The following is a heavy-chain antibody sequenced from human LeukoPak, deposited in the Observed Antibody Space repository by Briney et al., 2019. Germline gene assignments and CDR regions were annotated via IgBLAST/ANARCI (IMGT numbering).Heavy chain of an antibody. CDR1: GFTVSSNY. J-gene: IGHJ3*02. CDR3: ARVMTTVVTPSGAFDI. CDR2: IYSGGST. V-gene: IGHV3-66*01. Sequence: GGSLGLSCAASGFTVSSNYMSWVRQAPGKGLEWVSVIYSGGSTYYADSVKGRFTISRDNSKNTLYLQMNSLRAEDTAVYYCARVMTTVVTPSGAFDIWGQGTMVTVSS. D-gene: IGHD4-23*01.